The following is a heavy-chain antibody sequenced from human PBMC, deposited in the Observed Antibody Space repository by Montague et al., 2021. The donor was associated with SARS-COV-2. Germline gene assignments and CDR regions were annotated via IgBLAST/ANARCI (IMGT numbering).Heavy chain of an antibody. D-gene: IGHD3-3*01. Sequence: SETLSLTCTVSGGSISSYYWSWIRQPPGKGLEWIGYIYYSGSTNYNPSLKSRVTISVDTSKNQFSLKLSSVTAADTAVYYCARAQMNRITIFGVAAEFDPWGQGTLVTVSS. CDR3: ARAQMNRITIFGVAAEFDP. J-gene: IGHJ5*02. CDR1: GGSISSYY. CDR2: IYYSGST. V-gene: IGHV4-59*01.